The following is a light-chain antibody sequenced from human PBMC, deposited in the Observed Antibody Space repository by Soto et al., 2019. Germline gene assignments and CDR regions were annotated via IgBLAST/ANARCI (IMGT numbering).Light chain of an antibody. CDR2: LEGSGSY. Sequence: QSVLTQSSSASASLGSSVKLTCTLSSGHSSYIIAWHQQQPGKAPRYLMKLEGSGSYNKGSGVPDRFSGSSSGADRYLTISNLQFEDEADYYCETLESNTQVFGNGTKVTVL. CDR3: ETLESNTQV. J-gene: IGLJ1*01. CDR1: SGHSSYI. V-gene: IGLV4-60*02.